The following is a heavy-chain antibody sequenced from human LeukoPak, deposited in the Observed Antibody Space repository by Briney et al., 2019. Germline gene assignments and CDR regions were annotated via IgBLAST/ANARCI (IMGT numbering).Heavy chain of an antibody. CDR2: IIPIFGTA. CDR1: GYTFTSYG. V-gene: IGHV1-69*06. D-gene: IGHD6-13*01. J-gene: IGHJ6*03. Sequence: ASVKVSCKASGYTFTSYGISWVRQAPGQGLEWMGGIIPIFGTANYAQKFQGRVTITADKSTSTAYMELSSLRSEDTAVYYCARNPTRQQLDYYYYYMDVWGKGTTVTVSS. CDR3: ARNPTRQQLDYYYYYMDV.